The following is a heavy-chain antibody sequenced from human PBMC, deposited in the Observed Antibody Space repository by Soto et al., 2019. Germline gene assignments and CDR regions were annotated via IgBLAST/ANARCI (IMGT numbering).Heavy chain of an antibody. Sequence: GGSLRLSCAASGFTFSSYGMHWVRQAPGKGLEWVAVISYDGSNKYYADSVKGRFTISRDNSKNTLYLQMNSLRAEDTAVYYCARDQEPAAPYYGMDVWGQGTTVTVSS. V-gene: IGHV3-30*03. CDR3: ARDQEPAAPYYGMDV. CDR2: ISYDGSNK. D-gene: IGHD2-2*01. J-gene: IGHJ6*02. CDR1: GFTFSSYG.